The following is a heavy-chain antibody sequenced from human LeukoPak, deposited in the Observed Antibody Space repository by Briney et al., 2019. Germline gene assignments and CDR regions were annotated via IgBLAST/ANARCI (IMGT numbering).Heavy chain of an antibody. CDR1: GFTFSSYS. V-gene: IGHV3-48*04. J-gene: IGHJ4*02. CDR2: ISSSSSTI. Sequence: GGSLRLSCAASGFTFSSYSMNWVRQAPGKGLEWVSYISSSSSTIYYADSVKGRFTISRDNAKNSLYLQMNSLRAEDTAVYYCARDTYSSSWYYFDYWGQGTLVTVSS. CDR3: ARDTYSSSWYYFDY. D-gene: IGHD6-13*01.